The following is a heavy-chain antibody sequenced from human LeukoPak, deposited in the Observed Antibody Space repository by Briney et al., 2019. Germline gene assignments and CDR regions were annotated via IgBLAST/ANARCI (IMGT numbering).Heavy chain of an antibody. D-gene: IGHD1-26*01. J-gene: IGHJ4*02. CDR1: GFTFTTSV. Sequence: GASLRLSCAASGFTFTTSVMTWVRQAPGKGLEWVLAISESDGSTFYADSVKGRFTVSRDNSQNTLYLEMNSLTAEDTAVYFCAKRSPAYYFDYWGQGILVTVSS. V-gene: IGHV3-23*01. CDR3: AKRSPAYYFDY. CDR2: ISESDGST.